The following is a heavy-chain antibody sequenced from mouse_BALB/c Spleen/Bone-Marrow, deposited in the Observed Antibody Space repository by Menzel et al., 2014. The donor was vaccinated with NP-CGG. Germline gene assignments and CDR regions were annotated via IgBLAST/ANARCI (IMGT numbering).Heavy chain of an antibody. CDR3: VRSDDGCFAY. Sequence: EVQLVESGGGLVQPKGSLKLSCAASGFTFNTYAMNWVRQAPGKGLGWVARIRSKSNNYATYYADSVKDRFTVSRDDSQSMLFLQMNNLKTEDTAMYYCVRSDDGCFAYWGQGTLVTVSA. J-gene: IGHJ3*01. CDR1: GFTFNTYA. D-gene: IGHD2-3*01. CDR2: IRSKSNNYAT. V-gene: IGHV10-1*02.